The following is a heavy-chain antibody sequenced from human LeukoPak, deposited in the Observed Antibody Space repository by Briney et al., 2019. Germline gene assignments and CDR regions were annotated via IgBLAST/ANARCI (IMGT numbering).Heavy chain of an antibody. J-gene: IGHJ5*02. V-gene: IGHV3-49*04. Sequence: PGGSLRLSCTASGFTFCDYAMSWVRQAPGEGLEWVGFIRSKVYGGTPEYAASVKGTFTISRDDSKNIASLQMNTLKTEDTAVYYCTRAAAAAATTARFDTWGQGTLVTVSS. CDR2: IRSKVYGGTP. D-gene: IGHD6-13*01. CDR1: GFTFCDYA. CDR3: TRAAAAAATTARFDT.